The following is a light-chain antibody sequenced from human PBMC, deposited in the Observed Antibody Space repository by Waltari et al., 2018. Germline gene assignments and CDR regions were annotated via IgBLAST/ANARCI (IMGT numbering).Light chain of an antibody. J-gene: IGLJ2*01. CDR3: CSYAGSSTLDVV. CDR1: SSDIGSHNI. Sequence: QSVLTQPASVSGSPGQSITISCTGTSSDIGSHNIVSWYQQHPGKAPKLMIYEVSKRPSGVSNRFSGSKSGNRASLTISGLQAEDEADYYCCSYAGSSTLDVVFGGGTKLTVL. V-gene: IGLV2-23*02. CDR2: EVS.